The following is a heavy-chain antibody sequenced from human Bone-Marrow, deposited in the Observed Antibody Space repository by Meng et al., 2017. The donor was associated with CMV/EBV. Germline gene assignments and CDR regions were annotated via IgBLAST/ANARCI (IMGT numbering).Heavy chain of an antibody. D-gene: IGHD1-26*01. V-gene: IGHV4-39*07. CDR2: IYYSGST. CDR3: ARYSTGATTGVDY. J-gene: IGHJ4*02. CDR1: GGSISSSSYY. Sequence: GSLRLSCTVSGGSISSSSYYWGWIRQPPGKGLEWIGSIYYSGSTYYNPSLKSRVTISVDTSKNQFSLKLSSVTAADTAVYYCARYSTGATTGVDYWGQGTLVTVSS.